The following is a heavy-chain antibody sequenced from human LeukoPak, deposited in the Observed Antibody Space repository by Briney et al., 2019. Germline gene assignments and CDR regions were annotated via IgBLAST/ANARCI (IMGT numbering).Heavy chain of an antibody. CDR3: ARHVAAAGTAGFDY. CDR2: INHSGST. CDR1: GGSFSGYY. V-gene: IGHV4-34*01. D-gene: IGHD6-13*01. J-gene: IGHJ4*02. Sequence: SETLSLTCAVYGGSFSGYYWSWIRQPPGKGLEWIGEINHSGSTNYNPSLKSRVTISVDTSKNQFSLKLSSVTAADTAVYYCARHVAAAGTAGFDYWGQGTLVTVSS.